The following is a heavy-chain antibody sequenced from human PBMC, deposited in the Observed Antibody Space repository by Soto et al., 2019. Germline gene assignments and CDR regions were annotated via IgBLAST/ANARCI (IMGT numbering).Heavy chain of an antibody. Sequence: QVQLQQWGAGLLKPSETLSLTCAVYGGSFSGYYWSWIRQPPGKGLEWIGEINHSGSPNYNPSLKRRVTISVDTSKNQFSLKLSSETAADTAVYDCSRRRVAGTYFQHWGQGTLVTVSS. CDR2: INHSGSP. CDR3: SRRRVAGTYFQH. J-gene: IGHJ1*01. D-gene: IGHD6-19*01. CDR1: GGSFSGYY. V-gene: IGHV4-34*01.